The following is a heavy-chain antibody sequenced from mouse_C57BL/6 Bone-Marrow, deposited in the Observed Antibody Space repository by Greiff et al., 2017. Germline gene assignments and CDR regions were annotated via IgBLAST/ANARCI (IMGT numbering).Heavy chain of an antibody. CDR2: ISSGGDYI. Sequence: EVHLVESGEGLVKPGGSLKLSCAASGFTFSSYAMSWVRQTPEKRLEWVAYISSGGDYIYYADTVKGRFTISRDNATNTLYLQMSSLKSEDTAMYYCTRECSSYPHWCFDVWGTGTTVTVSS. J-gene: IGHJ1*03. D-gene: IGHD1-1*01. CDR1: GFTFSSYA. V-gene: IGHV5-9-1*02. CDR3: TRECSSYPHWCFDV.